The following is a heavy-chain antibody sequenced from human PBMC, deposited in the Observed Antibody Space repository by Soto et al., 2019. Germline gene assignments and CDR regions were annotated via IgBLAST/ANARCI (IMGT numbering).Heavy chain of an antibody. J-gene: IGHJ6*02. Sequence: EVQLVESGGGLAKLGGPLGLSWAASGFIISSFSMNWYPQPPGQGLEWVSAISSDSTYIYYADSLQGRFTFSRDNAKNSLYLQMNSVRAEDTAVYYCTKHYYGSCPHGMDVWGQGTTVTVSS. V-gene: IGHV3-21*01. CDR1: GFIISSFS. D-gene: IGHD3-10*01. CDR3: TKHYYGSCPHGMDV. CDR2: ISSDSTYI.